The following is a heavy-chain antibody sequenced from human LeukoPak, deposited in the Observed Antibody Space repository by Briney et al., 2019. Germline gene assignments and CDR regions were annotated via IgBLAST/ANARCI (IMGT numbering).Heavy chain of an antibody. Sequence: GAPVKVSFQASGYNFKNYGISWVRQAPGQGPEWMGWISSSTGNTKYAQKLQDRVTMTTDTSTGTAYLYLRNLRSDDTAVYYCVRLPLGYCSSTSCLDWGQGTLVTVSS. V-gene: IGHV1-18*01. CDR2: ISSSTGNT. J-gene: IGHJ4*02. D-gene: IGHD2-2*01. CDR3: VRLPLGYCSSTSCLD. CDR1: GYNFKNYG.